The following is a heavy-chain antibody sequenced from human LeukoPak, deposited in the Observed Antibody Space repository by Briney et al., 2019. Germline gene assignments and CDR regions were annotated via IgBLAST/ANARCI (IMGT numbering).Heavy chain of an antibody. D-gene: IGHD6-13*01. Sequence: AGGSLRLSCAASGFTFSSYAMSWVRQAPGKGLEWVSAISGSGGSTYYADSVKGRFTISRDNSKNTLFLQMNSLRPEDTTVYYCARAGITTVGGDAFDIWGQGTMVTVSS. CDR1: GFTFSSYA. CDR2: ISGSGGST. V-gene: IGHV3-23*01. J-gene: IGHJ3*02. CDR3: ARAGITTVGGDAFDI.